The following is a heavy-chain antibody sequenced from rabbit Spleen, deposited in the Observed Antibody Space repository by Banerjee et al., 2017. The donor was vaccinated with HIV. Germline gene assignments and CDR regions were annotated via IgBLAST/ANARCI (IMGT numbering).Heavy chain of an antibody. Sequence: QSLEESGGGLVKPGASLTLTCKASGFSFNSGYDMCWVRQAPGKGLEWIACIDTGSSGFTYFATWAKGRFTCSKTSSTTVTLQMTRLTVADTATYFCARDSSSSFSSYGMDLWGPGTLVTVS. D-gene: IGHD1-1*01. CDR3: ARDSSSSFSSYGMDL. CDR2: IDTGSSGFT. V-gene: IGHV1S40*01. J-gene: IGHJ6*01. CDR1: GFSFNSGYD.